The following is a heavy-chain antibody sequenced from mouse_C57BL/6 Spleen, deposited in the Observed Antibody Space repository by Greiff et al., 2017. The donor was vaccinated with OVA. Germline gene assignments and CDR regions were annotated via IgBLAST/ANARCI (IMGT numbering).Heavy chain of an antibody. D-gene: IGHD1-1*01. CDR3: AKFITTVVATDFDV. CDR2: IYPRDGST. V-gene: IGHV1-85*01. Sequence: VKLVESGPELVKPGASVKLSCKASGYTFTSYDINWVKQRPGQGLEWIGWIYPRDGSTKYNEKFKGKATLTVDTSSSTAYMELHSLTSEDSAVYFCAKFITTVVATDFDVWGTGTTVTVSS. J-gene: IGHJ1*03. CDR1: GYTFTSYD.